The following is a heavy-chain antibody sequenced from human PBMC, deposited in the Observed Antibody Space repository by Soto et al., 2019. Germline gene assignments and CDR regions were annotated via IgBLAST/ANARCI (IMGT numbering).Heavy chain of an antibody. Sequence: GESLKISCKGSGYGFTSYWIGWVRQMPGKGLEWMGIIYPGDSDTRYSPSFQGQVTISADKSISTAYLQWSSLKASDTAMYYCASGMMDTAMAYYYYYGTDVWGQGTTVTSP. CDR2: IYPGDSDT. CDR1: GYGFTSYW. D-gene: IGHD5-18*01. J-gene: IGHJ6*02. V-gene: IGHV5-51*01. CDR3: ASGMMDTAMAYYYYYGTDV.